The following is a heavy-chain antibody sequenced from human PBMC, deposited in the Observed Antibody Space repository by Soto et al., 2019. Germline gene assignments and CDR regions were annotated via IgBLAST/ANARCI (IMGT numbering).Heavy chain of an antibody. Sequence: PSETLSLTCAVYGGSFSGYYWSWIRQPPGKGLEWIGEINHSGSTNYNPSLKSRVTISVDTSKNQFSLELSSVTAADTAVYYCARGRGLYYYYYYMDVWGKGTTVTVSS. V-gene: IGHV4-34*01. J-gene: IGHJ6*03. CDR2: INHSGST. CDR1: GGSFSGYY. D-gene: IGHD3-10*01. CDR3: ARGRGLYYYYYYMDV.